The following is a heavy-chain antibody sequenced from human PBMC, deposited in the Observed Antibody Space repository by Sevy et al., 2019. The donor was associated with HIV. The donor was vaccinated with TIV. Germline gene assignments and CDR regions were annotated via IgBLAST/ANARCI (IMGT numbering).Heavy chain of an antibody. CDR3: ARERLAVAGIGYYFDY. CDR1: RFTFSSYG. Sequence: GGSLRLSCAASRFTFSSYGMHWVRQAPGKGLEWVAVIWYEGTNKEYADSVKGRFTISRDNSNNTLYLQMSSLRADDTAVYYCARERLAVAGIGYYFDYWGQGTLVTVSS. D-gene: IGHD6-19*01. CDR2: IWYEGTNK. J-gene: IGHJ4*02. V-gene: IGHV3-33*01.